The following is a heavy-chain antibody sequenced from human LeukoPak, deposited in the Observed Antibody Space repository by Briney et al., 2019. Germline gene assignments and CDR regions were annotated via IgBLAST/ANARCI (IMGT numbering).Heavy chain of an antibody. D-gene: IGHD6-19*01. CDR1: GFTFSSYA. CDR3: AKDQGSGWSY. V-gene: IGHV3-23*01. Sequence: PGGSLRLSCAASGFTFSSYAMSWVRQALGKRLEWVSAISGSGGSTYYADSVKGRFTISRDNSKNTLYLQMNSLRAEDTAVYYCAKDQGSGWSYWGQGTLVTVSS. J-gene: IGHJ4*02. CDR2: ISGSGGST.